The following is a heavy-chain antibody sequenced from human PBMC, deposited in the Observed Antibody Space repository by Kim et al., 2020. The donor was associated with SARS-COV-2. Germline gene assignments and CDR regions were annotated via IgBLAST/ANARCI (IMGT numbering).Heavy chain of an antibody. CDR2: IYYSGST. J-gene: IGHJ4*02. CDR3: ARVMVRGPFDY. CDR1: GGSISSGDYY. Sequence: SETLSLTCTVSGGSISSGDYYWSWIRQHPGKGLEWIGYIYYSGSTYYNPSLKSRVTISVDTSKNQFSLKLSSVTAADTAVYYCARVMVRGPFDYWGQGTLVTVSS. V-gene: IGHV4-31*03. D-gene: IGHD3-10*01.